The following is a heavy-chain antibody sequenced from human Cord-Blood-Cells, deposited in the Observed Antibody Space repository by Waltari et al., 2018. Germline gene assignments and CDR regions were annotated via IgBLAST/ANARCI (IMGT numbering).Heavy chain of an antibody. V-gene: IGHV3-30-3*01. Sequence: QVQLVGSGGGVVQPGRSLRLSCAASGFTFSSYAMHWVRQAPGKGLEWVAVISYDGSNKYYADSVKGRFTISRDNSKNTLYLQMNSLRAEDTAVYYCASPKLTGDHDAFDIWGQGTMVTVSS. CDR1: GFTFSSYA. CDR3: ASPKLTGDHDAFDI. D-gene: IGHD7-27*01. J-gene: IGHJ3*02. CDR2: ISYDGSNK.